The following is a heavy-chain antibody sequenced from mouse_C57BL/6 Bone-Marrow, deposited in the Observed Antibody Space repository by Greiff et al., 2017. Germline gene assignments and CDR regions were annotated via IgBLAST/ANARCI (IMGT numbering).Heavy chain of an antibody. J-gene: IGHJ2*01. CDR2: IDPENGDT. CDR1: GFNIKDDY. CDR3: TILLRFFDY. V-gene: IGHV14-4*01. Sequence: VQLQQSGAELVRPGASVKLSCTASGFNIKDDYMHWVKQRPEQGLEWIGWIDPENGDTEYASKFQGKATITADTSSNTASLQLSSLTSEDTAVYYCTILLRFFDYWGQGTTLTVSS. D-gene: IGHD1-1*01.